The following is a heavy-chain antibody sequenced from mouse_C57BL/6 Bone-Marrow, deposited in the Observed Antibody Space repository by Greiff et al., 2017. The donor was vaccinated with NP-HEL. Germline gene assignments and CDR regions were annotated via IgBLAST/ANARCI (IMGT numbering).Heavy chain of an antibody. Sequence: EVQRVESGGGLVQPGGSLKLSCAASGFTFSDYYMYWVRQTPEKRLEWVAYISNGGGSTYYPDTVKGRFTISRDNAKNTLYLQMSRLKSEDTAMYYCARHEGGFAYWGQGTLVTVSA. CDR3: ARHEGGFAY. CDR2: ISNGGGST. CDR1: GFTFSDYY. V-gene: IGHV5-12*01. J-gene: IGHJ3*01.